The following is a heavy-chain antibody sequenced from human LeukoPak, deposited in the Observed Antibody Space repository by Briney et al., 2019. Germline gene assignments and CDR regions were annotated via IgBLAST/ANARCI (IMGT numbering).Heavy chain of an antibody. V-gene: IGHV3-30-3*01. D-gene: IGHD6-19*01. CDR1: GFTFSSYA. Sequence: GGSLRLSCAAPGFTFSSYAMHWVRQAPGKGLEWVAVISYDGSNKYYADSVKGRFTISRDNSKDTLYLQMNSLRAEDTAVYYCAREGVAVAAGRNAFDIWGQGTMVTVSS. CDR3: AREGVAVAAGRNAFDI. J-gene: IGHJ3*02. CDR2: ISYDGSNK.